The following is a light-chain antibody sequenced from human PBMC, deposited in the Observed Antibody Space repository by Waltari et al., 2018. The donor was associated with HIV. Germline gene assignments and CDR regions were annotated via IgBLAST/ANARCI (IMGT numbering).Light chain of an antibody. CDR3: SSYAANNSFVL. V-gene: IGLV2-8*01. CDR2: EVT. Sequence: QSALTQPPSASGPPGQSVTISCTPTPSDLASYTFFSWYQLHPYKVPKLIIYEVTNRPSGVPDRFSGSKSDNTASLTVSGLQTDDEADYYCSSYAANNSFVLFGGGTRLTVL. J-gene: IGLJ2*01. CDR1: PSDLASYTF.